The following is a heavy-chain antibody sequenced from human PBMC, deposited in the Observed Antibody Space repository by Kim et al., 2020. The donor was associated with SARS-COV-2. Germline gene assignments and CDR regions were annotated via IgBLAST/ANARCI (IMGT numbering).Heavy chain of an antibody. CDR2: ISGSGGRT. CDR3: AKDYSSSRSSWYPPVRTLDV. Sequence: GGSLRLSCAASGFTFSSYAMSWVRQAPGKGLEWVSAISGSGGRTNYADSVKGRFTISRDNSKNTLYLQMNSLRAEDTAVYYCAKDYSSSRSSWYPPVRTLDVWGQGTPVTVSS. D-gene: IGHD6-13*01. J-gene: IGHJ6*02. CDR1: GFTFSSYA. V-gene: IGHV3-23*01.